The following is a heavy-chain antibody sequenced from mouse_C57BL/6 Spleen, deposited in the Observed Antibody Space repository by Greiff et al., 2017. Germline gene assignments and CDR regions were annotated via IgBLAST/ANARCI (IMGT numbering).Heavy chain of an antibody. CDR3: SRERLRKTDWFAY. CDR1: GFNITDYY. D-gene: IGHD2-4*01. CDR2: IDPEDGET. J-gene: IGHJ3*01. V-gene: IGHV14-2*01. Sequence: EVQLQQSGAELVKPGASVKLSCTASGFNITDYYMHWVKQRPEQGLEWIGRIDPEDGETKYAPKFQGKATITADKSSNTAYLPLSSLTSEDTAVDFCSRERLRKTDWFAYWGQGTLVTVSA.